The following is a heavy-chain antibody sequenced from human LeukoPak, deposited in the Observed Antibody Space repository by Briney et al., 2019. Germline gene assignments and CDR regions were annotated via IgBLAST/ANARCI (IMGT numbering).Heavy chain of an antibody. Sequence: GGSLRLSCAASGFTFSSYAMSWVRQAPGKGLEWFSAISGSGGSTYYADSVKGRFTISRDNSKNTLYLQMNSLRAEDTAVYYCAKDPVQRITMIVVVTYYFDYWGQGTLVTVSS. D-gene: IGHD3-22*01. CDR2: ISGSGGST. J-gene: IGHJ4*02. CDR3: AKDPVQRITMIVVVTYYFDY. V-gene: IGHV3-23*01. CDR1: GFTFSSYA.